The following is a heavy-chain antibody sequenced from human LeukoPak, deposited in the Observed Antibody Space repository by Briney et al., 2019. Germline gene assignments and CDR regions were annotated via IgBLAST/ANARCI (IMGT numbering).Heavy chain of an antibody. D-gene: IGHD3-10*01. CDR1: GGSIGSTNYY. CDR3: ARGGEGLYYNYYYMDA. V-gene: IGHV4-39*07. Sequence: PSETLSLTCTVSGGSIGSTNYYWSWVRQPPGKGLEWIGEINHSGSTNYNPSLKSRVTISIDTSKNQFSLKLSSVTAADTAVYYCARGGEGLYYNYYYMDAWGKGTTVIVSS. J-gene: IGHJ6*03. CDR2: INHSGST.